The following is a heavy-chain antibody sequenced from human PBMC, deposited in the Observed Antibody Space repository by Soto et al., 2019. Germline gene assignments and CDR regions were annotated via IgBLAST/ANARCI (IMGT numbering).Heavy chain of an antibody. CDR1: GYIFTSHG. CDR2: ISANNGNV. D-gene: IGHD1-20*01. CDR3: AISYRYNWGFSYYYMDV. J-gene: IGHJ6*03. Sequence: QVQLVQSGAEVKKPGASVKVSCKASGYIFTSHGITWVRQAPGQGREWMGWISANNGNVNYAPKIQGRLTMATDTSTNTAYMELRSLGSDDTAVYYCAISYRYNWGFSYYYMDVWGKGTTVTVSS. V-gene: IGHV1-18*01.